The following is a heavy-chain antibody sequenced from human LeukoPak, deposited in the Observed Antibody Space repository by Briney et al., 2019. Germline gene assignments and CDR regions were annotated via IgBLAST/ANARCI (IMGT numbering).Heavy chain of an antibody. CDR1: GYTFTSYG. Sequence: GASVKVSCKASGYTFTSYGISWVRQAPGQGLEWMGWISAYNGNTNYAQKLQGRVTMTTDTSTSTAYMELRSLRSDDTAVYYCARDLEMATRGGFDYWGQGTLVTVSS. CDR2: ISAYNGNT. CDR3: ARDLEMATRGGFDY. J-gene: IGHJ4*02. V-gene: IGHV1-18*01. D-gene: IGHD5-24*01.